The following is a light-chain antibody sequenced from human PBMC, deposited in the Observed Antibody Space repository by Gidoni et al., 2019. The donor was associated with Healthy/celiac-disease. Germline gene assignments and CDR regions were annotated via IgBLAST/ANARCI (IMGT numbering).Light chain of an antibody. J-gene: IGKJ1*01. CDR2: NAS. V-gene: IGKV1-5*03. Sequence: DIQMTQSPPTLSASVGDRVTITCRGSQSISSCLAWYQQKPGKAPKLLIYNASSLESGVPSRFSGSGSGTEFTLTISSLQTDDFATYYCQQYNSYSGTFXQXTKVEIK. CDR3: QQYNSYSGT. CDR1: QSISSC.